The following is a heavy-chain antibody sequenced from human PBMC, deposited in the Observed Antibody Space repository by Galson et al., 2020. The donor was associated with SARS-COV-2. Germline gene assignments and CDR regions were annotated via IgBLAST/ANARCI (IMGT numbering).Heavy chain of an antibody. CDR2: ISGSGGST. CDR1: GFTFSSYA. CDR3: AKEGGYSYGSSWPIDY. D-gene: IGHD5-18*01. J-gene: IGHJ4*02. Sequence: GGSLRLSCAASGFTFSSYAMSWVRQAPGKGLEWVSAISGSGGSTYYADSVKGRFTISRDNSKNTLYLQMNSLRAEDTAVYYCAKEGGYSYGSSWPIDYWGQGTLVTVSS. V-gene: IGHV3-23*01.